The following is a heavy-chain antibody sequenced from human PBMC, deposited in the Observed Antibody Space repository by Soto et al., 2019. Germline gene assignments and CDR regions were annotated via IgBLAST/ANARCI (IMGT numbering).Heavy chain of an antibody. CDR2: INPNSGGT. D-gene: IGHD3-10*01. V-gene: IGHV1-2*04. Sequence: SVKVSCKASGYTFTGYYMHWVRQAPGQGLEWMGWINPNSGGTNYAQKFQGWVTMTRDTSISTAYMELSRLRSDDTAVYYCARVGVGTMARGAIYNALFFDYWGQGTLVTVSS. CDR1: GYTFTGYY. J-gene: IGHJ4*02. CDR3: ARVGVGTMARGAIYNALFFDY.